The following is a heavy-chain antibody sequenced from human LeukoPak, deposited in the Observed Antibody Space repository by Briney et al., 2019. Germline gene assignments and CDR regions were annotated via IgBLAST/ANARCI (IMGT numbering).Heavy chain of an antibody. J-gene: IGHJ5*02. Sequence: SETLSLTCTVSGGSISSSSYYWGWIRQPPGKGLEWIGSIYYSGNTDYNPSLKSRVSISIDTSKNQFSLKLSSVTAADTAVYSCARHPYSGSYGFDLWGQGTLVTVSS. CDR3: ARHPYSGSYGFDL. CDR1: GGSISSSSYY. CDR2: IYYSGNT. V-gene: IGHV4-39*01. D-gene: IGHD1-26*01.